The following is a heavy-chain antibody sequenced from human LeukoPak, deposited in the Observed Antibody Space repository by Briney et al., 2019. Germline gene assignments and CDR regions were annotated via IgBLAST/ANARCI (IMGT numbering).Heavy chain of an antibody. D-gene: IGHD3-10*01. V-gene: IGHV4-39*07. J-gene: IGHJ5*02. CDR3: ARYPQPTMVRGPLSFDP. Sequence: PSETLFLTCTVSGGSISSSSYYWGWIRQPPEKGLEWIGSIYHSGGTYYNPSLKSRVTISVDTSKNQFSLKLSSVTAADTGVYYCARYPQPTMVRGPLSFDPWGQGTLVTVSS. CDR1: GGSISSSSYY. CDR2: IYHSGGT.